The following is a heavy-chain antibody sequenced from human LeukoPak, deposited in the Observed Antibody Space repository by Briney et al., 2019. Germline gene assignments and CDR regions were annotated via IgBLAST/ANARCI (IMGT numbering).Heavy chain of an antibody. CDR1: GGSFSGYY. J-gene: IGHJ4*02. CDR2: INHSGST. CDR3: ARIAGPLGY. D-gene: IGHD6-13*01. V-gene: IGHV4-34*01. Sequence: SETLSLTCAVYGGSFSGYYWSWIRQPPGKGLEWIGEINHSGSTNYNPSLKSRVTISVDTSKNQFSLKLSSVTAADTAVYYCARIAGPLGYWGQGTLVTVSS.